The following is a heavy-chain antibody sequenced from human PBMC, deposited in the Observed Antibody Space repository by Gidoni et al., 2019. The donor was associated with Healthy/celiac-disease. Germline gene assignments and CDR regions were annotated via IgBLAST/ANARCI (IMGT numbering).Heavy chain of an antibody. V-gene: IGHV1-8*01. J-gene: IGHJ3*02. CDR2: MNPNSGNT. Sequence: QVQLVQSEAEVKKPGASVKVFCKASGYTFTSYDINWVRQATGQGLEWMGWMNPNSGNTGYAQKFQGRVTMTRNTSISTAYMELSSLRSEDTAVYYCARAEYSSSIDAFDIWGQGTMVTVSS. CDR3: ARAEYSSSIDAFDI. D-gene: IGHD6-6*01. CDR1: GYTFTSYD.